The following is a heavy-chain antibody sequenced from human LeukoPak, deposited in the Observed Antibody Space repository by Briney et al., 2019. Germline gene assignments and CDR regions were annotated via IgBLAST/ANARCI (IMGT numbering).Heavy chain of an antibody. J-gene: IGHJ4*02. CDR2: IYYSGST. D-gene: IGHD3-10*01. V-gene: IGHV4-59*01. CDR1: GGSISSYY. CDR3: ARESPRGADFDY. Sequence: SETLSLTCTVSGGSISSYYWSWIRQPPGKGLEWIGYIYYSGSTNYNPSLKSRVTISVDTSKNQFSLRLSSVTAADTAVYYCARESPRGADFDYWGQGTLVTVSS.